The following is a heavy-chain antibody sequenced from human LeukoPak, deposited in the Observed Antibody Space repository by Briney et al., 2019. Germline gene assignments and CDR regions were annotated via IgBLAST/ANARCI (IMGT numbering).Heavy chain of an antibody. V-gene: IGHV1-69*13. CDR2: IIPIFGTA. D-gene: IGHD5-18*01. CDR3: ARDRGYSYGRVPNFDY. J-gene: IGHJ4*02. Sequence: SVKVSCKASGYTFSSYAMNWVRQAPGQGLEWMGGIIPIFGTANYAQKFQGRVTITADESTSTAYMELSSLRSEDTAVYYCARDRGYSYGRVPNFDYWGQGTLVTVSS. CDR1: GYTFSSYA.